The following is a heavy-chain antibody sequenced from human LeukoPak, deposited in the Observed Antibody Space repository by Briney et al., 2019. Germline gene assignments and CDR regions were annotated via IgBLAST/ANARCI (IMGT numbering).Heavy chain of an antibody. Sequence: PGGSLRLSCAASGFTFSSYAMSWVRQAPGKGLEWVSAISGSGGSTYYADSVKGRFTISRDNSKNTLYLQMNSLRAEDTALYYCARDYSSGWYNWFDPWGQGTLVTVSS. CDR2: ISGSGGST. CDR3: ARDYSSGWYNWFDP. D-gene: IGHD6-19*01. V-gene: IGHV3-23*01. CDR1: GFTFSSYA. J-gene: IGHJ5*02.